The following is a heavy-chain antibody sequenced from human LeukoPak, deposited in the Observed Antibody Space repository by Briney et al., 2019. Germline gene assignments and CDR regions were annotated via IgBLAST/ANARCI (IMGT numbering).Heavy chain of an antibody. Sequence: GGSLRLSCAGSGFSVSSNFMSWVRQAPGKGLEWVSVIYTAGTTYYADSVKGRFTISRDNSKNTLYLQMNSLRAEDTAVYYCARGPRGPARLDYWGQGTLATVSS. CDR1: GFSVSSNF. CDR3: ARGPRGPARLDY. V-gene: IGHV3-53*01. J-gene: IGHJ4*02. D-gene: IGHD3-10*01. CDR2: IYTAGTT.